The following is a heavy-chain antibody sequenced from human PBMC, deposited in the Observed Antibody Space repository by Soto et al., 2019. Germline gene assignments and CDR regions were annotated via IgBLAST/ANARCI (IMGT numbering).Heavy chain of an antibody. CDR1: GFTFSSYT. CDR3: ARETTLTTFDS. D-gene: IGHD4-17*01. J-gene: IGHJ4*02. Sequence: GGSLRLSCAASGFTFSSYTMNWVRQAPGKGLEWVSSISSSGTFIYYADSVKGRFTISRDNAKNSLFLQMSSLRAEDTAVYYCARETTLTTFDSWGQGALVTVSS. CDR2: ISSSGTFI. V-gene: IGHV3-21*01.